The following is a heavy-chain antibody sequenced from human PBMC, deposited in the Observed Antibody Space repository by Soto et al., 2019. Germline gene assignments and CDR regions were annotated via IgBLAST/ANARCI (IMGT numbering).Heavy chain of an antibody. D-gene: IGHD2-21*01. CDR2: IYHSGST. V-gene: IGHV4-31*01. CDR1: GDSISRGGYY. CDR3: GRDGAGAYGLGCFGP. Sequence: QVQLQESGPGLVKPSQTLSLSCTVSGDSISRGGYYWNWIRQHPRKGLEWIGYIYHSGSTNYNPSLNTLVTISVDMSKYQLSLELTNLTAADTAIYYCGRDGAGAYGLGCFGPWGQGILVTVSS. J-gene: IGHJ5*02.